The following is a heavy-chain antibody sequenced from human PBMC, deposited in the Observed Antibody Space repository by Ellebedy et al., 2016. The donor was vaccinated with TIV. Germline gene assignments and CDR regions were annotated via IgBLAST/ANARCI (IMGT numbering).Heavy chain of an antibody. CDR1: GFSFSSYA. CDR3: AEGPATYCGDGTCYLIY. J-gene: IGHJ4*02. Sequence: PGGSLRLSCVASGFSFSSYAMSWVRQAPGKGLEWVSAISGSGGSTYYADSVKGRFTISRDNSKKTLYLQMNSLRADDTAGYYCAEGPATYCGDGTCYLIYWGQGTLVTVSS. V-gene: IGHV3-23*01. D-gene: IGHD2-15*01. CDR2: ISGSGGST.